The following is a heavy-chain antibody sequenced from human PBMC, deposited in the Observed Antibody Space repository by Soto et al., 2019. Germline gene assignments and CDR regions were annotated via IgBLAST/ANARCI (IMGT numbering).Heavy chain of an antibody. Sequence: QVQLVQSGAEVKKPGASVKVSCKASGYTFTSYGISWVRQAPGQGLEWMGWISAYNGNTNYAQKLQGRVTMTTDTSTSTAYMQLRSLRSDDTAVYYCARGSRYYDKRGPSAFDIWGQGTMVTVSS. CDR1: GYTFTSYG. D-gene: IGHD3-9*01. CDR3: ARGSRYYDKRGPSAFDI. CDR2: ISAYNGNT. J-gene: IGHJ3*02. V-gene: IGHV1-18*01.